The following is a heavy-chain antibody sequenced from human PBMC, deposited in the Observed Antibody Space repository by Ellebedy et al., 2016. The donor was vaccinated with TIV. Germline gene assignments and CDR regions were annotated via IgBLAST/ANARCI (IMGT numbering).Heavy chain of an antibody. J-gene: IGHJ4*02. V-gene: IGHV3-48*02. D-gene: IGHD4-11*01. CDR3: ARNDNYVAEVIDY. CDR1: GFTFSTYS. CDR2: ISSNSGNI. Sequence: GESLKISCAASGFTFSTYSMNWVRQAPGKGLEWVSYISSNSGNIYYADAVKGRFTISRDNAKNSLYLQMNSLRDEDTAVYYCARNDNYVAEVIDYWGQGTLVTVSS.